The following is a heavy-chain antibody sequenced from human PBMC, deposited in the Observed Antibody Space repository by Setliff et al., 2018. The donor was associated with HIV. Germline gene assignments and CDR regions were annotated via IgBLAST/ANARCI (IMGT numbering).Heavy chain of an antibody. CDR2: IGAYNGNT. CDR3: ARPNGGNYYGSGSYDY. D-gene: IGHD3-10*01. CDR1: GYTFTSYG. J-gene: IGHJ4*02. Sequence: ASVKVSCKASGYTFTSYGISWVRQAPGQGLEWMGWIGAYNGNTNYAQKLQGRVTMTTDTSTSTAYMELRSLRSDDTAVYYCARPNGGNYYGSGSYDYWGQGTLVTVSS. V-gene: IGHV1-18*01.